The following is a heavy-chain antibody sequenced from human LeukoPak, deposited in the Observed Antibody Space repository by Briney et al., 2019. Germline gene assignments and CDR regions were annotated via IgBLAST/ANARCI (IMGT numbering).Heavy chain of an antibody. D-gene: IGHD2-15*01. CDR3: ARELTD. CDR2: INHRGST. Sequence: SETLSLTCAVYGGSFSGYYWSWIRQPPGKGLEWIGEINHRGSTNYNPSLKSRVTISVDTSKNQFSLKLSSVTAADTAVYYCARELTDWGQGTLVTVSS. V-gene: IGHV4-34*01. J-gene: IGHJ4*02. CDR1: GGSFSGYY.